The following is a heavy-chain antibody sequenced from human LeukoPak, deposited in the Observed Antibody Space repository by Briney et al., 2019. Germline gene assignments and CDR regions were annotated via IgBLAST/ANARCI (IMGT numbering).Heavy chain of an antibody. J-gene: IGHJ4*02. V-gene: IGHV3-30*04. Sequence: PGRSLRLSCAASGFTFSSYAMHWVRQAPGKGLEWVAVISYDGSNKYYADSVKGRFTISRDNSKNTLYLQMNSLRAEDTAVYYCASKGPAIFYFDYWGQGTQVTVSS. CDR1: GFTFSSYA. D-gene: IGHD3-3*01. CDR2: ISYDGSNK. CDR3: ASKGPAIFYFDY.